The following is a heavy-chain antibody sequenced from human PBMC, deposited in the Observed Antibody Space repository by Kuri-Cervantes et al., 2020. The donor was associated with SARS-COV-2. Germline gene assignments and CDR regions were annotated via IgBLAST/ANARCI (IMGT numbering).Heavy chain of an antibody. Sequence: GGSLRLSCAVSGFTFTSHAMHWVRQAPGKGLEWVALISYDGSNKFYADSVKGRFTISRDNAKNSLYLQMNSLRAEDTAVYYCASPPEYDSSGSPFDYWGQGTLVTVSS. D-gene: IGHD3-22*01. CDR2: ISYDGSNK. V-gene: IGHV3-30*03. CDR3: ASPPEYDSSGSPFDY. CDR1: GFTFTSHA. J-gene: IGHJ4*02.